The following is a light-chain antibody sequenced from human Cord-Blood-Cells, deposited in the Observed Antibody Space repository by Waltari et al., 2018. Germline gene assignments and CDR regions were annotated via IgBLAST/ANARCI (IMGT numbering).Light chain of an antibody. CDR1: SSYVGGYNY. CDR2: DDI. J-gene: IGLJ3*02. V-gene: IGLV2-14*03. Sequence: QSALTQPASVSGSPGQSITISCTGTSSYVGGYNYVSWYQQNPGKAPKLIVYDDINRPAGVSNRFSGSNSGNTASLTISGLQAEYEADSSSSTWGFGGGTKLTVL. CDR3: STWG.